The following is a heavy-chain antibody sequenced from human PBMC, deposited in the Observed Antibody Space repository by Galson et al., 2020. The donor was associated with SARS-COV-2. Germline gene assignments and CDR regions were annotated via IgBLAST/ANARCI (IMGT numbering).Heavy chain of an antibody. J-gene: IGHJ4*02. Sequence: SGPTLVKPTQTLTLTCSFSGFSLNSIGMCVSWIRQPPGKALEWLAYIDWDDDKYYSISLKTRLTISKDTSKNQVILTMTDLDPEDTATYYCARSVIVGSTEDFDSWGQGTLVTVSS. CDR1: GFSLNSIGMC. V-gene: IGHV2-70*01. CDR3: ARSVIVGSTEDFDS. CDR2: IDWDDDK. D-gene: IGHD1-26*01.